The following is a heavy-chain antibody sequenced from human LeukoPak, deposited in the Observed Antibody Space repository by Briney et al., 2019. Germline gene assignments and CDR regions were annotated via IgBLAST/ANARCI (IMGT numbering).Heavy chain of an antibody. Sequence: SVKVSCKASGGTFSSYAISWVRQAPGQGLEWMGRIIPIFGTANYAQKFQGRVTITTDESTSTAYMELSSLRSEDTAVYYCASGDYYDSSDFDYWGQGTLVTASS. J-gene: IGHJ4*02. V-gene: IGHV1-69*05. D-gene: IGHD3-22*01. CDR2: IIPIFGTA. CDR3: ASGDYYDSSDFDY. CDR1: GGTFSSYA.